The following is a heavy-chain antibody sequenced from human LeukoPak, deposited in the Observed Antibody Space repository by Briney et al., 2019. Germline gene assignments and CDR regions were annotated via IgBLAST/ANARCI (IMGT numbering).Heavy chain of an antibody. CDR2: INYDGSNK. J-gene: IGHJ4*02. CDR3: AKRRTGEQRLFALDY. CDR1: GFTFKNYG. V-gene: IGHV3-30*02. Sequence: GGSLRLSCAASGFTFKNYGMHWVRQAPGKGLEWVTFINYDGSNKYYADSVKGRFTISRDNSKNTLYLQMNSLRGEDTAMYYCAKRRTGEQRLFALDYWGQGTLVTVSS. D-gene: IGHD3-10*01.